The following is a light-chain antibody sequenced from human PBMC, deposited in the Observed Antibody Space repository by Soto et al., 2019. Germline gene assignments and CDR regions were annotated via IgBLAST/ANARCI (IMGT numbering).Light chain of an antibody. Sequence: QSALTQPASVSGSPGQSITISCTGTSSDVGGYNYVSWYQQHPGKAPKLMIYEVSNRPSGVSNRFSGSKSGNTASLTSSGLQAEDDADYYCSSYTSRSIDYVFGTGTKVTAL. J-gene: IGLJ1*01. V-gene: IGLV2-14*01. CDR3: SSYTSRSIDYV. CDR1: SSDVGGYNY. CDR2: EVS.